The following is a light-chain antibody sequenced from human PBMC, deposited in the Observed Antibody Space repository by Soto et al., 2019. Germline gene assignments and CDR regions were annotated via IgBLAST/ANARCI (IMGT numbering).Light chain of an antibody. Sequence: PSTLSSSVGDRVTITCRASRGISSWLAWYQQKQGKAPKVLIYDASTLEAGVPSRFSGNGSGTEFTLTISSLQPDDFATYYCQQYNSYWVFGQGTKVDIK. J-gene: IGKJ1*01. CDR2: DAS. CDR3: QQYNSYWV. V-gene: IGKV1-5*01. CDR1: RGISSW.